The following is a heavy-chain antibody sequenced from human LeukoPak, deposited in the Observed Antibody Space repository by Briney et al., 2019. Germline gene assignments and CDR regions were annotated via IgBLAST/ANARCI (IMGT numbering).Heavy chain of an antibody. D-gene: IGHD6-19*01. CDR2: IRYDGSNK. Sequence: GGSLRLSCAASGFTFSSYGMHWVRQAPGKGLEWVAFIRYDGSNKYYADSVKGRFTISRDNSKNTLYLQMNSLRAEDTAVYYCARRYPYSSAWHPSAFDVWGQGTMVTVSS. CDR3: ARRYPYSSAWHPSAFDV. V-gene: IGHV3-30*02. J-gene: IGHJ3*01. CDR1: GFTFSSYG.